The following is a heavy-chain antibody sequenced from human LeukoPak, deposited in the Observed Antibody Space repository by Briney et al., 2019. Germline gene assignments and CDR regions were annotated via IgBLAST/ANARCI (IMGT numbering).Heavy chain of an antibody. CDR2: IYYSGST. D-gene: IGHD6-19*01. J-gene: IGHJ5*02. V-gene: IGHV4-59*01. Sequence: PSETLSLTCTVSGGSISSYYWSWIRQAPGNGLEWIGYIYYSGSTNYNPSLKSRVTMSVDTSKNQFSLKLSSVTAADTAVYYCARLIGDIAVSGTSWFDPWGQGTLVTVSS. CDR3: ARLIGDIAVSGTSWFDP. CDR1: GGSISSYY.